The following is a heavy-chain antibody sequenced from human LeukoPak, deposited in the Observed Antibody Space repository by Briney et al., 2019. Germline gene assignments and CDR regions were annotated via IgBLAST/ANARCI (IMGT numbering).Heavy chain of an antibody. CDR1: GGSISSGGYY. CDR3: ARDQGATLYYFDY. J-gene: IGHJ4*02. D-gene: IGHD1-26*01. V-gene: IGHV4-30-2*01. Sequence: SETLSLTCTVSGGSISSGGYYWSWIRQPPGKGLEWIGYIYHSGSTYYNPSLKSRVTISVDRSKNQFSLKLSSVTAADTAVYYCARDQGATLYYFDYWGQETLVTVSS. CDR2: IYHSGST.